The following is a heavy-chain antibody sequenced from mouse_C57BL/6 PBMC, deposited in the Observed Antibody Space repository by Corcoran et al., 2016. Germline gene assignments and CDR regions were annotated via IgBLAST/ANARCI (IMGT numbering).Heavy chain of an antibody. V-gene: IGHV9-3*01. J-gene: IGHJ3*01. D-gene: IGHD2-5*01. CDR1: GYTFTTYG. CDR2: INTYSGVP. CDR3: ARAYSNAAWFAY. Sequence: QIQLVQCGPELKKPGETVKISCKASGYTFTTYGMSWVKQAPGKGLKWMGWINTYSGVPTYADDFKGRFAFSLETSASTAYLQINNLKNEDTATSFLARAYSNAAWFAYWGQGTLVTVSA.